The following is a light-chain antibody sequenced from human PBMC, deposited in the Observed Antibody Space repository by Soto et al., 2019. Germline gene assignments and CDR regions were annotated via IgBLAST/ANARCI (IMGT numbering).Light chain of an antibody. V-gene: IGKV1-5*01. CDR2: DAS. J-gene: IGKJ3*01. CDR3: QQYNSY. CDR1: QSISSW. Sequence: DIQMPQSPSTLSASVGDRVTITCRARQSISSWLAWYQQKPGKAPKLLIYDASSLESGVPSRFSRSASGTEFTLTISSLQPDDFATDYCQQYNSYFGPGTKVDSK.